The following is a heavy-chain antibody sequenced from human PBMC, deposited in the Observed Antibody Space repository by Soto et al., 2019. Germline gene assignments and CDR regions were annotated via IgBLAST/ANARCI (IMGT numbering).Heavy chain of an antibody. CDR3: ARDLEQLAGHYYYYGMDV. D-gene: IGHD6-6*01. CDR1: GFTFSSYS. V-gene: IGHV3-48*02. Sequence: GGSLRLSCAASGFTFSSYSMNWVRQAPGKGLEWVSYISSSSSTIYYADSVKGRFTISRDNAKNSLYLQMNSLRDEDTAVYYCARDLEQLAGHYYYYGMDVWGQGTTVIVSS. CDR2: ISSSSSTI. J-gene: IGHJ6*02.